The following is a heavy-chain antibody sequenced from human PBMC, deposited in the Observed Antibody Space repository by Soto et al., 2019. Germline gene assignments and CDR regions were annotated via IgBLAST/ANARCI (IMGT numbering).Heavy chain of an antibody. Sequence: NPSGTLSLTCTVSGGSISSYYWSWIRQPPGKGLEWIGYIYYSGSTNYNPSPKSRVTISVDTSKNQFSLKLSSVTAADTAGYYCARHHLGWFDPWGQGTLVTVSS. CDR1: GGSISSYY. CDR3: ARHHLGWFDP. V-gene: IGHV4-59*01. D-gene: IGHD7-27*01. CDR2: IYYSGST. J-gene: IGHJ5*02.